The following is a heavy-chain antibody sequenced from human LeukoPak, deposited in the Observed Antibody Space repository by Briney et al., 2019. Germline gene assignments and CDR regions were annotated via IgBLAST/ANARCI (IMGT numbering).Heavy chain of an antibody. CDR3: AKGYRSSWSPYFDY. CDR1: GFTFSNYG. D-gene: IGHD6-13*01. CDR2: ISYGGSNE. V-gene: IGHV3-30*18. J-gene: IGHJ4*02. Sequence: PGRSLRLSCAASGFTFSNYGMHWVRQAPGKWLEWVAVISYGGSNEYYADSVKGRFTISRDNSKNTLYLQMNSLTVEDTAVYFCAKGYRSSWSPYFDYWGQGTLVTVSS.